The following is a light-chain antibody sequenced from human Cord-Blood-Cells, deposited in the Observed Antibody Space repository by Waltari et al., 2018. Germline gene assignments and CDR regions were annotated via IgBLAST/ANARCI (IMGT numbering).Light chain of an antibody. CDR2: AAS. V-gene: IGKV1-39*01. Sequence: DIQMTQSPSSLSASVGDRVTITCRASQSISSYLNWYQQKPGKAPKLLIYAASSLQSGVPSRFSCSRSGTDFTLTISSLQPEDFATYYCQQSYSTPPTFGQGTKVEIK. J-gene: IGKJ1*01. CDR3: QQSYSTPPT. CDR1: QSISSY.